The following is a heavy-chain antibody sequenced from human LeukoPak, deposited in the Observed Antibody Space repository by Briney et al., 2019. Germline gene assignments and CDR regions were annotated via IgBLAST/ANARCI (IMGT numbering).Heavy chain of an antibody. CDR3: ARCQYNSSPDF. Sequence: GGSLRLSCAASGFTFSSFSMNWVRQAPGKGLEWVSYISSSSDYTSYADSVKGRFTISRGNAKSSLYLQMNSLRAEDTAVYYCARCQYNSSPDFWGQGTLVTVSS. D-gene: IGHD6-19*01. CDR1: GFTFSSFS. J-gene: IGHJ4*02. CDR2: ISSSSDYT. V-gene: IGHV3-21*05.